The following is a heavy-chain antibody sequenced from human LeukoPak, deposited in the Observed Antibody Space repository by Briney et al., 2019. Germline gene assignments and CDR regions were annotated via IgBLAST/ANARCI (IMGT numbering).Heavy chain of an antibody. J-gene: IGHJ5*02. CDR3: ARERVDYGDHHRRWFDP. CDR1: GYTFTSYG. D-gene: IGHD4-17*01. Sequence: ASVKVSCKASGYTFTSYGISWVRQAPGQGLEWMGWISAYNGNTNYAQKLQGRVTMTTDTSTSTAYMELRSLGSDDTAVYYCARERVDYGDHHRRWFDPWGQGTLVTVSS. CDR2: ISAYNGNT. V-gene: IGHV1-18*01.